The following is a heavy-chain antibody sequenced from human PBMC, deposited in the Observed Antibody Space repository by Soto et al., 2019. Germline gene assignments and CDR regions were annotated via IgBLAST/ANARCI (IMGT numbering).Heavy chain of an antibody. CDR1: CRTLTSYD. Sequence: VAFRASCRTLTSYDINWVREATGQGLECMGWMNPNSGNTGYAQKCQGRVTMTRNTSISTAYMELSSLRSEDTAVYYCASYSGSYRGAKYGMEVWAQGSTV. J-gene: IGHJ6*01. CDR3: ASYSGSYRGAKYGMEV. D-gene: IGHD1-26*01. CDR2: MNPNSGNT. V-gene: IGHV1-8*01.